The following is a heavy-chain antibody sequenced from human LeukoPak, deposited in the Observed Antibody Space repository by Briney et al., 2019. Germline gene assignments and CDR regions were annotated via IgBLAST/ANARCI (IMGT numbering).Heavy chain of an antibody. CDR3: ARGYPLGYCSGGSCPFFDY. J-gene: IGHJ4*02. D-gene: IGHD2-15*01. CDR1: GYTFTSYD. Sequence: GASVKVSCKASGYTFTSYDINWVRQATGQGLEWMGWVNPNSGNTGYAQKFQGRVTMTRNTSISTAYMELSSLRSEDTAVYYCARGYPLGYCSGGSCPFFDYWGQGILVTASS. CDR2: VNPNSGNT. V-gene: IGHV1-8*01.